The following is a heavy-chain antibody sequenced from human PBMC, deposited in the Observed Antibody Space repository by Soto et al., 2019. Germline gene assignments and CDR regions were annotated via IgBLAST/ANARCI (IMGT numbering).Heavy chain of an antibody. CDR2: INPNSGGT. V-gene: IGHV1-2*02. CDR3: ARDEHGGYPPCSQHYWYFDL. Sequence: GASVKVSCKASGYTFTGYYMHWVRQAPGQGLEWMGWINPNSGGTNYAQKFQGRVTMTRDTSISTAYMELSRLRSDDTAVYYCARDEHGGYPPCSQHYWYFDLWGRGTLVTVSS. CDR1: GYTFTGYY. D-gene: IGHD4-17*01. J-gene: IGHJ2*01.